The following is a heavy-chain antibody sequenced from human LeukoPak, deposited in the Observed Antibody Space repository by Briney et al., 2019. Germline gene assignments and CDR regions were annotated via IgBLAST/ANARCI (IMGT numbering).Heavy chain of an antibody. D-gene: IGHD6-6*01. Sequence: SETLSLTCTVSGASIRGYHWHWIRQPPRKGLEWIGYILYSGSTKYNPSLKSRVTMSVDTSKNHFSLKVNSVTAADTAVYYCAREDYSSSYYYGMDVWGQGTTVTVSS. CDR2: ILYSGST. V-gene: IGHV4-59*12. CDR3: AREDYSSSYYYGMDV. J-gene: IGHJ6*02. CDR1: GASIRGYH.